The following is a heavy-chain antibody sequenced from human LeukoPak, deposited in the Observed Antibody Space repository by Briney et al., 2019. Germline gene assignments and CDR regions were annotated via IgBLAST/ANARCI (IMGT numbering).Heavy chain of an antibody. D-gene: IGHD6-13*01. V-gene: IGHV3-30*04. CDR3: ARVPYSSSWQRSGYFDY. J-gene: IGHJ4*02. Sequence: PGGSLRLSCAASGFTFSSYAMHWVRQAPGKGLEWVAVISYDGSNKYYADSVKGRFTISRDNSKNTLYLQMNSLRAEDTAVYYCARVPYSSSWQRSGYFDYWGQGTLVTVSS. CDR2: ISYDGSNK. CDR1: GFTFSSYA.